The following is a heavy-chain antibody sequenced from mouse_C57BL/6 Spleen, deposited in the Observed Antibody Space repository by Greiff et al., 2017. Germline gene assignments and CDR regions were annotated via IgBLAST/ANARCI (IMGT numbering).Heavy chain of an antibody. CDR3: ARDGSGDPYYFDY. J-gene: IGHJ2*01. CDR1: GFTFSSYG. D-gene: IGHD3-2*02. CDR2: ISSGGSYT. Sequence: EVMLVESGGDLVKPGGSLKLSCAASGFTFSSYGMSWVRQTPDKRLEWVATISSGGSYTYYPDSVKGRFTISRDTAKNTLYLQMSSLKSEDTAMYYCARDGSGDPYYFDYWGQGTTLTVSS. V-gene: IGHV5-6*01.